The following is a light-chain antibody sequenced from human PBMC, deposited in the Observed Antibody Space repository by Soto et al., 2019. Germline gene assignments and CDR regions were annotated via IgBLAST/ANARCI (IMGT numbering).Light chain of an antibody. CDR3: QQYNSYPWT. V-gene: IGKV1-5*03. Sequence: DVQMTQSPSTLSASVGDRVTITCRASQSISSWLAWYQQKPGEAPKLLIYKASTLESGVPSNFSGSGSGTEFTLTISSLQPEDFATYYCQQYNSYPWTFGQGTKVDIK. CDR1: QSISSW. CDR2: KAS. J-gene: IGKJ1*01.